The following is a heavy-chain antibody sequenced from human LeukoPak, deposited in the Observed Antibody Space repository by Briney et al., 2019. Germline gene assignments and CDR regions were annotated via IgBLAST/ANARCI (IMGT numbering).Heavy chain of an antibody. V-gene: IGHV4-30-2*01. CDR2: IYDRGPA. D-gene: IGHD3-10*01. J-gene: IGHJ5*02. CDR1: CYANIRGGVF. CDR3: ARSRQASGLFSS. Sequence: SETLSLNCNVSCYANIRGGVFLNWVRQPPWKGLEGIGCIYDRGPAHYNPSLKSRFTISVDRPKNQFFLNVTSLTAADTAVYYCARSRQASGLFSSWGQGTLVVVSS.